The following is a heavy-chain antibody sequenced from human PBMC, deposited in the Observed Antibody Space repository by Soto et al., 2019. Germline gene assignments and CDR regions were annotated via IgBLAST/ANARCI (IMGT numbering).Heavy chain of an antibody. J-gene: IGHJ6*02. CDR1: GFSFDGYA. D-gene: IGHD2-15*01. CDR3: AKGMVMVVAATYGMDV. CDR2: ISYNGGNI. V-gene: IGHV3-9*01. Sequence: VHLVESGGGLVQPGRSLRLSCAASGFSFDGYAMHWVRQAPGKGLEWVSGISYNGGNIEYADSVKGRFTISRDNAKNSLYMQMNSLRPEDTALYYCAKGMVMVVAATYGMDVWGQGTTVTVSS.